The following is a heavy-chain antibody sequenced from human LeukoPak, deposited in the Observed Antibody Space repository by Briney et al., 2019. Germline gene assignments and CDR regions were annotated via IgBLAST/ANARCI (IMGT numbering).Heavy chain of an antibody. Sequence: GSLRLSCAASGFTISSYGMHWVRQAPGKGLEWVAFIRFDGSNKYYADSVKGRFTISRDNSKNTVYVQMNSLRAEDTAVYYCATYGIGVAGVDYWGQGTLVTVSS. V-gene: IGHV3-30*02. CDR2: IRFDGSNK. D-gene: IGHD6-13*01. J-gene: IGHJ4*02. CDR3: ATYGIGVAGVDY. CDR1: GFTISSYG.